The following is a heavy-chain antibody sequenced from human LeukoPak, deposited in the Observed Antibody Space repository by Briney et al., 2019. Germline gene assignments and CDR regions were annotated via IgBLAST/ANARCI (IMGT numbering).Heavy chain of an antibody. D-gene: IGHD5-24*01. CDR1: GYTFTGYY. Sequence: ASVKVSCKASGYTFTGYYMHWVRQAPGQGLEWMGWINPNSGGTNYAQKFQGRVTMTRDTSTSTVYMELSSLRSEDTAVYYCARVTIHGNSDYWGQGTLVTVSS. J-gene: IGHJ4*02. CDR3: ARVTIHGNSDY. V-gene: IGHV1-2*02. CDR2: INPNSGGT.